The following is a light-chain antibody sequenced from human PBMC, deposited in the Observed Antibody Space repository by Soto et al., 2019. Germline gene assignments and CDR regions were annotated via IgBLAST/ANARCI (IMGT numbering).Light chain of an antibody. CDR2: DAS. CDR1: QDISNY. Sequence: DIQMTQSPSSRSACVGDRVTITCQASQDISNYLNWYQQKPGKAPKLLIYDASNLETGVPSRFSGSGSGTDFTFTISSLQPEDIATYYCQQYDNLLTFGGGTKVEIK. CDR3: QQYDNLLT. V-gene: IGKV1-33*01. J-gene: IGKJ4*01.